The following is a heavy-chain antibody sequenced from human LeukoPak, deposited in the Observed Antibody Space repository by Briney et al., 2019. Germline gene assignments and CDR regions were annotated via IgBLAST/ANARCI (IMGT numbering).Heavy chain of an antibody. J-gene: IGHJ5*02. V-gene: IGHV3-30-3*01. Sequence: HPGRSLRLSCVASGFTFTRNCMHWVRQAPGKGLEWVAAIPHDGSNAYYADSVKGRFTISRDDSKNTQYLQMNSLRIEDSAVYYCVIRSDFYYASWGQGTLVTVSS. CDR2: IPHDGSNA. CDR1: GFTFTRNC. D-gene: IGHD3-3*01. CDR3: VIRSDFYYAS.